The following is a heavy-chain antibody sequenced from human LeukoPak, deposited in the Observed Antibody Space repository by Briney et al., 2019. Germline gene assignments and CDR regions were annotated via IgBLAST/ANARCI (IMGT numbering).Heavy chain of an antibody. CDR2: IYYSGTT. V-gene: IGHV4-31*03. CDR1: GGSISSGGYY. D-gene: IGHD3-22*01. CDR3: ARAIITLIVVGPMDV. Sequence: SETLSLTCTVSGGSISSGGYYWSWIRQHPGKGLEWVGYIYYSGTTYYNPSLQSRVTISVEPSKNPFSLKLSPVTAPKTAVYYCARAIITLIVVGPMDVWGQGTTVTVPS. J-gene: IGHJ6*02.